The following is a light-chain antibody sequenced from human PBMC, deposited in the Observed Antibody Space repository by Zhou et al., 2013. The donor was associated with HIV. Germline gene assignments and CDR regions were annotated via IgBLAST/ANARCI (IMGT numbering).Light chain of an antibody. CDR2: KAS. V-gene: IGKV1-5*03. J-gene: IGKJ1*01. Sequence: DIQMTQSPSTLSASVGDRVTITCRASQSISSWLAWYQQKPGKAPKLLIYKASNLETGVPSRFSGSGSGTEFTLTISSLQPDDFATYYCQRCDDYPPWTFGQGTKVEIK. CDR3: QRCDDYPPWT. CDR1: QSISSW.